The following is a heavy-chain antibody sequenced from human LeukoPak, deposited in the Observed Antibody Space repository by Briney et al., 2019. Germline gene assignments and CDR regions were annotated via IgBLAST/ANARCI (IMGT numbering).Heavy chain of an antibody. V-gene: IGHV3-7*01. Sequence: GGSLRLSCEASGFSVSVYWMGWVRQAPGKGLEWVGNIKQDGRERNYVDSVKGRFTISRDNAKKSLYLQMNSLRAEDTAVYYCARDWGAYYHFFDYWGQGTLVTVSS. J-gene: IGHJ4*02. CDR3: ARDWGAYYHFFDY. D-gene: IGHD3-22*01. CDR2: IKQDGRER. CDR1: GFSVSVYW.